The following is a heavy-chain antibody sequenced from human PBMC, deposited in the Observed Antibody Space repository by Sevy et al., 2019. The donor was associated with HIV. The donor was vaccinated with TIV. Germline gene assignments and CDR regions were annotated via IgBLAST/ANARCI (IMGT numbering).Heavy chain of an antibody. Sequence: GGSLRLSCAASGFTFSKYAMTWVRQAPGKGLEGVSTTSVSAETYYGDAAKGRFAISRDNSKNTLYLQFNSLGADDTAVYYCAQGSIAAPGIFDYWGQGTLVTVSS. V-gene: IGHV3-23*01. J-gene: IGHJ4*02. CDR1: GFTFSKYA. CDR3: AQGSIAAPGIFDY. CDR2: TSVSAET. D-gene: IGHD6-13*01.